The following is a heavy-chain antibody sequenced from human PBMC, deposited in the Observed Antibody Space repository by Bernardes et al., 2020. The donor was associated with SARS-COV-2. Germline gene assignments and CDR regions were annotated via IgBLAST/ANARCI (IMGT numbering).Heavy chain of an antibody. D-gene: IGHD3-10*01. J-gene: IGHJ6*02. Sequence: ASVKVSCRASGYGFADYYVHWVRQAPGQGLEWMGWINPNDGDTHYTQIFQGRVTMNLDTSSPAAYMELSRLRSDDTAVYYCARATGMGYYYGLDVWGQGTTVTVSS. CDR1: GYGFADYY. CDR3: ARATGMGYYYGLDV. CDR2: INPNDGDT. V-gene: IGHV1-2*02.